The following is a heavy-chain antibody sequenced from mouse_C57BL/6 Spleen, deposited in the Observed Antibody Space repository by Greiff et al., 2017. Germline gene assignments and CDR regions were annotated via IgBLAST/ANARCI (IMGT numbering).Heavy chain of an antibody. J-gene: IGHJ4*01. V-gene: IGHV5-9-1*02. D-gene: IGHD2-12*01. CDR3: TTTYDDYAMDY. CDR2: ISSGGDYI. CDR1: GFTFSSYA. Sequence: EVHLVESGEGLVKPGGSLTLSCAASGFTFSSYAMSWVRQTPEKRLEWVAYISSGGDYIYYADTVKGRFTISRDNARNTLYLQMSSLKSEDTAMYYCTTTYDDYAMDYWGQGTSVTVSS.